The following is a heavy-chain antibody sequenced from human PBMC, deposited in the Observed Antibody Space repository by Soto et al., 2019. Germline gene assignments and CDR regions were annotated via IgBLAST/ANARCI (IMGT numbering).Heavy chain of an antibody. J-gene: IGHJ5*02. D-gene: IGHD2-2*01. CDR1: GYTFTGYY. V-gene: IGHV1-2*04. Sequence: ASVKVSCKASGYTFTGYYMHWVRQAPGQGLEWMGWINPNSGGTNYAQKFQGWVTMTRDTSISTAYMELSRLRSDDTAVYYCAREIPRTSRPRAIWFDPWGQGTLVTVSS. CDR2: INPNSGGT. CDR3: AREIPRTSRPRAIWFDP.